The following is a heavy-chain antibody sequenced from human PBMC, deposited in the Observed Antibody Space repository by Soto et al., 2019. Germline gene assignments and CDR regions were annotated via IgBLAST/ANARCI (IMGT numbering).Heavy chain of an antibody. V-gene: IGHV3-49*03. Sequence: PGGSLRLSCTASGFTFGDYAMSWFRQAPGKGLEWVGFIRSKAYGGTTEYAASVKGRFTISRDDSKSIAYLQMNSLKTEDTAVYYCTRENYDFWSGYSADVWGQGTTVTVSS. CDR2: IRSKAYGGTT. CDR1: GFTFGDYA. J-gene: IGHJ6*02. D-gene: IGHD3-3*01. CDR3: TRENYDFWSGYSADV.